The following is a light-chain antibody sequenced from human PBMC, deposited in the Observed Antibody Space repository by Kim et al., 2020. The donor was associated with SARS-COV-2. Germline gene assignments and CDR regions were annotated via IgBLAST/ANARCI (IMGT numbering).Light chain of an antibody. CDR1: QSVSSN. CDR3: HQYNHWPPGT. J-gene: IGKJ2*01. Sequence: EIVMTQSPATLSVSPGERATLSCRASQSVSSNLAWYQHKPGQAPRLLIYGSSTRATGIPARFSGSGSGTEFTLTISSLQSKDFAVYYCHQYNHWPPGTFGQGTKLEI. CDR2: GSS. V-gene: IGKV3-15*01.